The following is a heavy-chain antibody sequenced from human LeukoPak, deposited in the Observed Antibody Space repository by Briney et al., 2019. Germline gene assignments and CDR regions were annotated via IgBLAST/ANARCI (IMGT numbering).Heavy chain of an antibody. CDR2: ISGSGGST. V-gene: IGHV3-23*01. CDR1: GFTFSSYA. Sequence: GGSLRLSCAASGFTFSSYAMSWVRQAPGKGLEWVSAISGSGGSTYYADSVKGRFTISRDNSKNTLYLQMNSLRAEDTAVYYCAKGQGVPIFGVVIHLSPFDYWGQGTLVTVSS. J-gene: IGHJ4*02. CDR3: AKGQGVPIFGVVIHLSPFDY. D-gene: IGHD3-3*01.